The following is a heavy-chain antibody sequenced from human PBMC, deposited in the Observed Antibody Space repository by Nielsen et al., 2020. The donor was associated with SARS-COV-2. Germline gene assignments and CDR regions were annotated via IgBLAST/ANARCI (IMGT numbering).Heavy chain of an antibody. J-gene: IGHJ6*03. CDR1: GFTFSSYG. CDR3: TRVSPHCSSTSCYFPTYYYYYMDV. Sequence: GESLKISCAASGFTFSSYGMHWVRQAPGKGLEWVGFIRSKAYGGTTEYAASVKGRFTISRDDSKSIAYLQMNSLKTEDTAVYYCTRVSPHCSSTSCYFPTYYYYYMDVWGKGTTVTVSS. V-gene: IGHV3-49*04. CDR2: IRSKAYGGTT. D-gene: IGHD2-2*01.